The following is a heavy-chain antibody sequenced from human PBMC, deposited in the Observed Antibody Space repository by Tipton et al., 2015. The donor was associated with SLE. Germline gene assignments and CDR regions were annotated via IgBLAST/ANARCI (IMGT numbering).Heavy chain of an antibody. V-gene: IGHV4-39*07. CDR1: GGSISSSSYY. Sequence: LSCTVSGGSISSSSYYWAWIRQPPGKGPEWIGTIYYSGSTYYYPSLKSRITISVDTSKNQFSLKLSSVTAADTAVYYCARGVAGYYFYYYLDVWGSGTAVTVSS. J-gene: IGHJ6*03. D-gene: IGHD6-19*01. CDR2: IYYSGST. CDR3: ARGVAGYYFYYYLDV.